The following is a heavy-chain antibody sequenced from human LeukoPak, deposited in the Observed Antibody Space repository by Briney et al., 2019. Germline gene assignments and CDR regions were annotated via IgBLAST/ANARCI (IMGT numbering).Heavy chain of an antibody. D-gene: IGHD3/OR15-3a*01. V-gene: IGHV6-1*01. CDR1: GDSVSSNSAA. CDR2: TYYRSKWYN. J-gene: IGHJ4*02. CDR3: ARVVAGLGYFDY. Sequence: SQTLSLTCAISGDSVSSNSAAWSWIRQSPSRGLEWVGRTYYRSKWYNDYAVSVKSRMTINPDTSKNQFSLQLNSVTPEDTAVYYCARVVAGLGYFDYWGQGTLVTVSS.